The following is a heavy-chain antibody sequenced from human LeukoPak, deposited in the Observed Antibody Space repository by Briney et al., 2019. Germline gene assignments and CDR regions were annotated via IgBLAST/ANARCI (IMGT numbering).Heavy chain of an antibody. Sequence: SETLSLTCTVSGGSISSYYWSWIRQPPGKGLEWIGYIYYSGSTNYNPSLKSRVTMSVDTSKNQFSLKLSSVTAADAAVYYCARGERDYYDSSGAPDVWGKGTTVTVSS. CDR3: ARGERDYYDSSGAPDV. J-gene: IGHJ6*04. D-gene: IGHD3-22*01. V-gene: IGHV4-59*01. CDR1: GGSISSYY. CDR2: IYYSGST.